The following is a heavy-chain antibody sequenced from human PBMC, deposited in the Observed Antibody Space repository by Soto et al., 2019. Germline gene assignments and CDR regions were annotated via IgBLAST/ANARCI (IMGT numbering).Heavy chain of an antibody. CDR1: GGSLSGYS. CDR2: INHSGST. Sequence: QVQLQQWGAGLLKPSETLSLTCAVYGGSLSGYSWTWIRQSPGKGLEWIGDINHSGSTNYNPSLKSRVTISVDTSKNQFSLHLSSVTAADTAVYYCARGAPGYWGRGALVTVSS. V-gene: IGHV4-34*01. D-gene: IGHD3-10*01. J-gene: IGHJ4*02. CDR3: ARGAPGY.